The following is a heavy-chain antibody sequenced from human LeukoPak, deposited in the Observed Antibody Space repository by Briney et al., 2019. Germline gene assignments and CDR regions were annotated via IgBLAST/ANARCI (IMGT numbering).Heavy chain of an antibody. V-gene: IGHV1-2*02. J-gene: IGHJ3*02. Sequence: ASVKVSCTASGYTFTGYYMHWVRQAPGHGLEWMGWIKPNSGGTNYQGRVTMTRDTSISTAYMELSRLRSDDTAVYYCARDRYYDSSGYYLDAFDIWGQGTMVTVSS. CDR3: ARDRYYDSSGYYLDAFDI. CDR1: GYTFTGYY. D-gene: IGHD3-22*01. CDR2: IKPNSGGT.